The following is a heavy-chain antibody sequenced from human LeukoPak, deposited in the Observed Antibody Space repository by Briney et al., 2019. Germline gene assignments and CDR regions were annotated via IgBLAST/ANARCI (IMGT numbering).Heavy chain of an antibody. D-gene: IGHD3-10*01. CDR3: ARARLWGGELDY. Sequence: PGGSLRLSCAASGFTFSSYAMSWVRQAPGKGLEWVSAISGSGGSTYYADSVKGRFTISRDNSKNTLYLQMNSLRAEDTSVYYCARARLWGGELDYWGQGTLVTVSS. J-gene: IGHJ4*02. CDR2: ISGSGGST. CDR1: GFTFSSYA. V-gene: IGHV3-23*01.